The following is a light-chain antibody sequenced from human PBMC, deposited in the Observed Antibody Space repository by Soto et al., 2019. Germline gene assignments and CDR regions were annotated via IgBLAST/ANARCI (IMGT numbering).Light chain of an antibody. V-gene: IGLV2-14*01. J-gene: IGLJ1*01. CDR3: SSFTSSSSYV. Sequence: QSVLTQPASVSGSPGQSITISCTGTSGDVGGYNYVSWYQQHPGKAPKLMIYDVSNRPSGVSSRFSGSRSGNTASLTISGLQAEDEADYYCSSFTSSSSYVLGPGTKVTVL. CDR2: DVS. CDR1: SGDVGGYNY.